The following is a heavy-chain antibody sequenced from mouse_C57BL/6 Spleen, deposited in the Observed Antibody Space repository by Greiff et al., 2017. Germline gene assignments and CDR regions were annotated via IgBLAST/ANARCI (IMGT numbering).Heavy chain of an antibody. Sequence: EVKLMESGGGLVKPGGSLKLSCAASGFTFSDYGMHWVRQAPEKGLEWVAYISSGSSTIYYADTVKGRFTISRDNAKNTLFLQMTRLRSEDTAMYYCARVENYYGSSSFAYWGQGTLVTVSA. CDR2: ISSGSSTI. J-gene: IGHJ3*01. D-gene: IGHD1-1*01. CDR1: GFTFSDYG. V-gene: IGHV5-17*01. CDR3: ARVENYYGSSSFAY.